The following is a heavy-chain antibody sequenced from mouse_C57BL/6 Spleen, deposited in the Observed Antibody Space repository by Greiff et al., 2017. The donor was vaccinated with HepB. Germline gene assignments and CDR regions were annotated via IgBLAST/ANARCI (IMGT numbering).Heavy chain of an antibody. Sequence: EVMLVESGPGLAKPSQTLSLTCSVTGYSITSDYWNWIRKFPGNKLEYMGYISYSGSTYYNPSLKSRISITRDTSKNQYYLQLNSVTTEDTATYYCARLLLRYPARWYFDYWGQGTTLTVSS. D-gene: IGHD1-1*01. CDR1: GYSITSDY. J-gene: IGHJ2*01. V-gene: IGHV3-8*01. CDR3: ARLLLRYPARWYFDY. CDR2: ISYSGST.